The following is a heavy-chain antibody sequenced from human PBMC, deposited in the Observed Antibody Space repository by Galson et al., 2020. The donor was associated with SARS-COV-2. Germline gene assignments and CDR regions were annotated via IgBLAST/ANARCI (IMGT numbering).Heavy chain of an antibody. D-gene: IGHD3-22*01. J-gene: IGHJ4*02. CDR1: GYTLTELS. Sequence: ASVKVSCKVSGYTLTELSIHWVRQAPGKGLEWMGGFDPEDGETIYAQKFQGRVTMTEDTSTDTAYMELSSLRSEDTAGYYCATMSPGDSSGYQYYFDYWGQGTLVTVSS. CDR3: ATMSPGDSSGYQYYFDY. CDR2: FDPEDGET. V-gene: IGHV1-24*01.